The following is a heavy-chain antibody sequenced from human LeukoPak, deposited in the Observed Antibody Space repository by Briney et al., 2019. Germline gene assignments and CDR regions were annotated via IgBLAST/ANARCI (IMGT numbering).Heavy chain of an antibody. J-gene: IGHJ6*02. CDR2: IYFRRST. Sequence: SETLSLTCTVSGGSISSYYWSWIRQPPGKGLEWIGYIYFRRSTNYNPSLKSRVTISVDTSKNQFSLELSSVTAADTAVYYCARDRGIAARPYYYYGMDVWGQGTTVTVSS. D-gene: IGHD6-6*01. CDR1: GGSISSYY. CDR3: ARDRGIAARPYYYYGMDV. V-gene: IGHV4-59*01.